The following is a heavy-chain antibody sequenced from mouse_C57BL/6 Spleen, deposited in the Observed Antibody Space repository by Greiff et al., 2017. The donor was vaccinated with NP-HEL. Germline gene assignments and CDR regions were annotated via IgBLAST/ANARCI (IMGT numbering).Heavy chain of an antibody. CDR2: LDPSDSYT. V-gene: IGHV1-50*01. CDR1: GYTFTSYW. CDR3: ARGLRYLDY. D-gene: IGHD3-3*01. J-gene: IGHJ2*01. Sequence: VQLQQPGAELVKPGASVKLSCKASGYTFTSYWMQWVKQRPGQGLEWIGELDPSDSYTNYNQKFKGKATLTVDPSSGTAYMQLRSLTSEDSAVLYGARGLRYLDYWDQGTTLTVAS.